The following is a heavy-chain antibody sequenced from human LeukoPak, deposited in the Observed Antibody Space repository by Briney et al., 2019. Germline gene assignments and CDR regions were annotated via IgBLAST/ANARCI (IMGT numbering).Heavy chain of an antibody. Sequence: SETLSLTCTVAGGSISSSSYYWGWIRQPPGKGLEWIASISYSGTTYYNPSLKSRVTISVDTSKNQFSLKLRFVTAADTAVYYCARTYSSGAFDIWGQGTMVTVSS. V-gene: IGHV4-39*07. CDR2: ISYSGTT. J-gene: IGHJ3*02. D-gene: IGHD6-25*01. CDR3: ARTYSSGAFDI. CDR1: GGSISSSSYY.